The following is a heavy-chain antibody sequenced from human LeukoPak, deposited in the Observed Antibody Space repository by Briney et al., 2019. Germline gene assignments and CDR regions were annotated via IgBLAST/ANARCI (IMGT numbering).Heavy chain of an antibody. V-gene: IGHV3-30*03. Sequence: GRSLRLSCAASGFILSSYGMHWVRQGPGKGLEWVAVISYDGSNKYYADSVKGRFTISRDNSKNTLYLQMNSLRPEDTAVYYCATTPKAPRSLRLGELSLSDYWGQGTLVTVSP. CDR3: ATTPKAPRSLRLGELSLSDY. D-gene: IGHD3-16*02. CDR2: ISYDGSNK. CDR1: GFILSSYG. J-gene: IGHJ4*02.